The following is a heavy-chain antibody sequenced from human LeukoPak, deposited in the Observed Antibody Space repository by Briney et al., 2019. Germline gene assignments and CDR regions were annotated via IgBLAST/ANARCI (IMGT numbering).Heavy chain of an antibody. J-gene: IGHJ5*02. CDR1: GYTLTELS. V-gene: IGHV1-24*01. CDR3: AIAQSWKAGWFDP. D-gene: IGHD1-1*01. CDR2: VNPEDGET. Sequence: ASVKVSCKVSGYTLTELSIHWVRQAPGKGLEWMGGVNPEDGETIYAQKFQGRVTMTEDTPIDTTYMEVSSLRSEGTAVYFCAIAQSWKAGWFDPWGQGTLVTVSS.